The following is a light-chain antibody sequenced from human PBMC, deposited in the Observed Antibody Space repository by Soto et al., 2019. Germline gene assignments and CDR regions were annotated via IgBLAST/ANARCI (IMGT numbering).Light chain of an antibody. Sequence: IQMTQSPSTLSGSVGDRVTITCRAIQTMSSWLAWYQQKPGKAPKLLIYKASTLKSGVPSRFSGSGSGTESTLTISSLQPDDFATYYCQQYHTSSITFGQGTRLEIK. CDR3: QQYHTSSIT. CDR2: KAS. V-gene: IGKV1-5*03. J-gene: IGKJ5*01. CDR1: QTMSSW.